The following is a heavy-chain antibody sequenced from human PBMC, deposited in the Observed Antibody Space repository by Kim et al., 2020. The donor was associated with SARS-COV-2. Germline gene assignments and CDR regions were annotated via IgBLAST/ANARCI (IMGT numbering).Heavy chain of an antibody. V-gene: IGHV3-30*18. CDR1: GFTFNTYG. D-gene: IGHD3-9*01. J-gene: IGHJ2*01. CDR2: ISYDGSDR. CDR3: AKDLDYLASHWYFDV. Sequence: GGSLRLSCAASGFTFNTYGMHWVRRAPGKGLEWVAVISYDGSDRYYADSVKGRFTISRDNSKNTLYLQLNNLRTEDTAVYYCAKDLDYLASHWYFDVWGRGTLVTVSS.